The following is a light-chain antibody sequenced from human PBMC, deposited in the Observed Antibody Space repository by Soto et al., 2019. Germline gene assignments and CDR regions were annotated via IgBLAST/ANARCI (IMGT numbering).Light chain of an antibody. CDR1: QDIRNW. J-gene: IGKJ4*01. V-gene: IGKV1-12*01. CDR3: QQGNTFPLT. Sequence: DIQMTQSPSSVSASVGDTVTITCRASQDIRNWLAWIQQKPGQAPKVLIYEASSLQSGAPSWFSGSGYGTEFTLASSSLHPGEFATYYCQQGNTFPLTFGGGTKREI. CDR2: EAS.